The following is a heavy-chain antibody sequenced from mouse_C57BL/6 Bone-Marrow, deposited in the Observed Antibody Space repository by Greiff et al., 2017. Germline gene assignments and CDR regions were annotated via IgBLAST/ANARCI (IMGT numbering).Heavy chain of an antibody. J-gene: IGHJ1*03. CDR2: ISNLAYSI. V-gene: IGHV5-15*04. Sequence: EVMLVESGGGLVQPGGSLKLSCAASGFTFSDYGMAWVRQAPRKGPEWVAFISNLAYSIYYADTVTGRFTISRENAKNTLYLEMSSLRSEDTAMYYCERQPRAYYYGSSYFYWYFDVWGTGTTVTVSS. CDR3: ERQPRAYYYGSSYFYWYFDV. D-gene: IGHD1-1*01. CDR1: GFTFSDYG.